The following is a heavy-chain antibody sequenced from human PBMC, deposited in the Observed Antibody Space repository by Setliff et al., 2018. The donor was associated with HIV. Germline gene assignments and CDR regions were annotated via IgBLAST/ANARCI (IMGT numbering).Heavy chain of an antibody. Sequence: KTSETLSLTCIVSGGSISSGTYYWGWIRQPPGKGLEYIGSAFYSDNTYYKPSLKNRVTISVDTSKNQFSLKLSSVTAADTAVYYCASSGWLPYFDYWGQGTLVTVSS. D-gene: IGHD6-19*01. CDR3: ASSGWLPYFDY. J-gene: IGHJ4*02. V-gene: IGHV4-39*07. CDR2: AFYSDNT. CDR1: GGSISSGTYY.